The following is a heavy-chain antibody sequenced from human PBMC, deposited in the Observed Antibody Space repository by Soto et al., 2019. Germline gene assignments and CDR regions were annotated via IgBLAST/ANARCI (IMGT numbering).Heavy chain of an antibody. CDR1: GGSISTDDHY. D-gene: IGHD6-13*01. CDR2: IYYTGST. J-gene: IGHJ4*02. V-gene: IGHV4-30-4*01. CDR3: ASLRSRWNIDY. Sequence: QVQLQESGPGLVKPSQTLSLTCTVSGGSISTDDHYWSWIRQPPGKGLEWIGYIYYTGSTHYNPSPKRRLFTSLDTSKNQFSLQLTSVTAADTAVYYCASLRSRWNIDYWGQGTLVTVSS.